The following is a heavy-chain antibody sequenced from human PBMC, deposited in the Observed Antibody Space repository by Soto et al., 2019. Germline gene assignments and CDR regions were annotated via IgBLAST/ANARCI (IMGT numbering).Heavy chain of an antibody. CDR3: ARDCGKGYGMDV. CDR1: GFTFSNYN. Sequence: GGSLRLSCAASGFTFSNYNMNWVRQAPGKGLEWVSYISSRSSTIYYADSVKGRFTISRDNAKNSLYLRMNSLRDEDTAVYYCARDCGKGYGMDVWGQGTTVTVSS. J-gene: IGHJ6*02. V-gene: IGHV3-48*02. CDR2: ISSRSSTI.